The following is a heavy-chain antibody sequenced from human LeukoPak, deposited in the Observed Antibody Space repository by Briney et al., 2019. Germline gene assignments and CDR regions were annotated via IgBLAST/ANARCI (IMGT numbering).Heavy chain of an antibody. Sequence: GGSLRLSCAASGFTFSSYWMSWVRQAPGKGLEWVANTKQDGSEKYYVDSVKGRFTISRDNAKNSLYLQMNSLRAEDTAVYYCAREYVTMVRGAYFDYWGQGTLVTVSS. CDR1: GFTFSSYW. V-gene: IGHV3-7*01. J-gene: IGHJ4*02. CDR2: TKQDGSEK. CDR3: AREYVTMVRGAYFDY. D-gene: IGHD3-10*01.